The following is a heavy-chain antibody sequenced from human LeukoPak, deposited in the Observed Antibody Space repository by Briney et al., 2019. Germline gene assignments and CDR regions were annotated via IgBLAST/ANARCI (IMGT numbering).Heavy chain of an antibody. Sequence: GGSLRLSCAASGFAFSTSWMTWVRQAPGKGLEWVANINHDGSEKYYVDSMKGRFTISRDNVKNSLYLQVNSLRAEDTAVYYCARDSGHGGIFDYWGQGTLVTVSS. D-gene: IGHD3-16*01. CDR2: INHDGSEK. CDR1: GFAFSTSW. V-gene: IGHV3-7*01. J-gene: IGHJ4*02. CDR3: ARDSGHGGIFDY.